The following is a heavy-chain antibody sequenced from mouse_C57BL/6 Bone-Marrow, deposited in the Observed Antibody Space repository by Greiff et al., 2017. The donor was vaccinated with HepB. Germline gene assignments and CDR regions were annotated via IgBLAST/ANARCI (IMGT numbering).Heavy chain of an antibody. V-gene: IGHV1-53*01. CDR1: GYTFTSYW. J-gene: IGHJ4*01. Sequence: QVQLQQPGTQLVKPGASVKLSCKASGYTFTSYWMHWVKQRPGQGLEWIGNINPSNGGTNYNEKFKSKATLTVDKSSSTAYMQLSSLTSEDSAVYYCARGWIYALYAMDYWGQGTSVTVSS. CDR3: ARGWIYALYAMDY. D-gene: IGHD2-3*01. CDR2: INPSNGGT.